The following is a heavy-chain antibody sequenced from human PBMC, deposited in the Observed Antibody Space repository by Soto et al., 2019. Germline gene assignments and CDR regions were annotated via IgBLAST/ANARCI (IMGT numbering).Heavy chain of an antibody. J-gene: IGHJ4*02. CDR2: TSPNGDNQ. Sequence: GGSLRLSCAAPGFSFSIHALHWIRQAPGEGLEWVAVTSPNGDNQYYADSVKGRFTISRDTSKSTLSLQMTSLRPEDTAVYYCASGAAFYYDTSRYWGQGTLVTVS. CDR1: GFSFSIHA. D-gene: IGHD3-22*01. CDR3: ASGAAFYYDTSRY. V-gene: IGHV3-30-3*01.